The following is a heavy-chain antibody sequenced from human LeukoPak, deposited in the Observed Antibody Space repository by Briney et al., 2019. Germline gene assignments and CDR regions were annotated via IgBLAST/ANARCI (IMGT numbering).Heavy chain of an antibody. D-gene: IGHD3-3*01. CDR3: ARGRTLASRTYYDFWSGSINPPFDY. J-gene: IGHJ4*02. Sequence: SETLSLTCTVSGGSISSGSYYWSWIRQPAGKGLEWIGRIYTSGSTNYNPSLKSRVTISVDTSKNQFSLKLSSVTAADTAVYYCARGRTLASRTYYDFWSGSINPPFDYWGQGTLVTVSS. CDR1: GGSISSGSYY. V-gene: IGHV4-61*02. CDR2: IYTSGST.